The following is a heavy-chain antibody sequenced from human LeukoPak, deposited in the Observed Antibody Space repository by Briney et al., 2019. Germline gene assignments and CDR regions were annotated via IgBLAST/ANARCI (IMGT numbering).Heavy chain of an antibody. V-gene: IGHV4-39*07. D-gene: IGHD3-16*01. CDR1: GGSISSDTYY. J-gene: IGHJ4*02. CDR2: IYYSGST. CDR3: ARDRALGSGKYHFDY. Sequence: DPSETLSLTCTVSGGSISSDTYYWGWIRQPPGKGLEWIGNIYYSGSTYYNPSLKSRVTISVDTSKNQFSLRLSSVTAADTAVYYCARDRALGSGKYHFDYWGQGTLVTVSA.